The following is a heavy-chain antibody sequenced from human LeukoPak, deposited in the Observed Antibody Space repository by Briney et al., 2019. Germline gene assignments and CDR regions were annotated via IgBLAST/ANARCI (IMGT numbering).Heavy chain of an antibody. D-gene: IGHD3-3*01. V-gene: IGHV4-39*01. J-gene: IGHJ6*03. Sequence: PSETLSLTCTVSGGSISSSSYYWGWIRQPPGKGLEWIGTIYYSGSTYYNPSLKSRVTISVDTSKNQFSLKLNSVTAADTAVYYCARLGGWDFWSGYHYYSYMDVWGKGTTVTVSS. CDR2: IYYSGST. CDR1: GGSISSSSYY. CDR3: ARLGGWDFWSGYHYYSYMDV.